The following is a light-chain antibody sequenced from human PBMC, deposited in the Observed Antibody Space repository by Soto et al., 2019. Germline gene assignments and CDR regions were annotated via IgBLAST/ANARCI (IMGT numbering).Light chain of an antibody. CDR3: QVWDSSSGWV. V-gene: IGLV3-21*02. CDR2: DNS. CDR1: NIGSKR. J-gene: IGLJ3*02. Sequence: YELTQPPSVSVAPGQTARISCGGNNIGSKRVHWYQQKPGQAPVLVLYDNSDRPSGIPERFSGSNTGNTATLTSSGVEAGDEADYYCQVWDSSSGWVFGGGTKLTVL.